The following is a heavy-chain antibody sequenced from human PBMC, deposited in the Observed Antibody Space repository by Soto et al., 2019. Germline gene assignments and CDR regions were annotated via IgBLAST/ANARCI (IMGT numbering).Heavy chain of an antibody. CDR2: ISYDGSNK. CDR3: ASYDSSGYYAY. CDR1: GFTFSSYG. V-gene: IGHV3-30*03. D-gene: IGHD3-22*01. Sequence: QVQLEESGGGVVQPGRSLRLSCAASGFTFSSYGMHWVRQAPGKGLEWVAVISYDGSNKYYADSVKGRFTISRDNSKNTLYLQMNSLRAEDTAVYYCASYDSSGYYAYWGQGTLVTVSS. J-gene: IGHJ4*02.